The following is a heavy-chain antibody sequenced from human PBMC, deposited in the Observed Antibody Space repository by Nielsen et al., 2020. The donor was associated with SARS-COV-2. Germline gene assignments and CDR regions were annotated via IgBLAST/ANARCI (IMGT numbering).Heavy chain of an antibody. J-gene: IGHJ4*02. CDR2: INPNSGGT. CDR1: GYTFTGYY. Sequence: ASVLVSCKASGYTFTGYYMHWVRQAPGQGLEWMGRINPNSGGTNYAQKFQGRVTMTRDTSISTAYMELSRLRSDDTAVYYCARVLFDWLTPFDYWGQGTLVTVSS. D-gene: IGHD3-9*01. V-gene: IGHV1-2*06. CDR3: ARVLFDWLTPFDY.